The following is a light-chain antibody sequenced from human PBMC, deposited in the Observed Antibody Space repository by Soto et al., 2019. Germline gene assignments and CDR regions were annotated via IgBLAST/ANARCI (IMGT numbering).Light chain of an antibody. V-gene: IGKV1-5*03. CDR1: QSIATW. Sequence: DIEMTQSPSTLSASVGDTVTITCRASQSIATWLAWYQQKPEKAPKLLIYKATNVQSGVPSRFSGSGSGTEFSLTISSLQPDDFAIYYCQQYNDYQYTFGQGTKLEIK. CDR3: QQYNDYQYT. J-gene: IGKJ2*01. CDR2: KAT.